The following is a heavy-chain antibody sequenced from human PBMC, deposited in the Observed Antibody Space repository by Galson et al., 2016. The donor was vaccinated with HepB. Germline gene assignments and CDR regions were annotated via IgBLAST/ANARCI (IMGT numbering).Heavy chain of an antibody. CDR1: GGSFSSRDHY. D-gene: IGHD3-16*01. CDR2: IYYSGGT. Sequence: ETLSLTCTVSGGSFSSRDHYWVWIRQPPGKGLEWIGCIYYSGGTYYKPSLKSRVTMSVETTRNQFSLELIAVTAADTAMYYCASGKTQGDWVDPWGQGTLVTVSS. CDR3: ASGKTQGDWVDP. V-gene: IGHV4-39*07. J-gene: IGHJ5*02.